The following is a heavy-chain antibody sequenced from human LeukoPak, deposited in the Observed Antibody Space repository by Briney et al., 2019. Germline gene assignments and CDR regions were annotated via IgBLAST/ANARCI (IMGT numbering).Heavy chain of an antibody. CDR2: ISSSSSYI. J-gene: IGHJ4*02. Sequence: PGGSLRLSCAASGFTFSSYSMNWVRQAAGKGLEWVSSISSSSSYIYYADSVKGRFTISRDNAKNSLYLQMNSLRAEDTAVYYCARVGLGYCSGGSCYSLDYWGQGTLVTVSS. CDR1: GFTFSSYS. CDR3: ARVGLGYCSGGSCYSLDY. D-gene: IGHD2-15*01. V-gene: IGHV3-21*01.